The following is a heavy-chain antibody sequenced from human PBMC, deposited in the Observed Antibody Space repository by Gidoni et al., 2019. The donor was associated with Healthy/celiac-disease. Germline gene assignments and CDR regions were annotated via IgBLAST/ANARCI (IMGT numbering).Heavy chain of an antibody. V-gene: IGHV3-15*01. Sequence: EVQLVESGGGLVKPGGSLRLSCAASGFTFSNAWMSWVRQAPGKGLEWVGRIKSKTDGGTTDYAAPVKGRFTISRDDSKNTLYLQMNSLKTEDTAVYYCTTDMCSSTSCYYYGMDVWGQGTTVTVSS. CDR1: GFTFSNAW. J-gene: IGHJ6*02. D-gene: IGHD2-2*01. CDR3: TTDMCSSTSCYYYGMDV. CDR2: IKSKTDGGTT.